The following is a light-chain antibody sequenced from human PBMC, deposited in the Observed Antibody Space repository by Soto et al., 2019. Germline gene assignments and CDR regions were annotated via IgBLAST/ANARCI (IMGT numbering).Light chain of an antibody. J-gene: IGLJ2*01. CDR1: SSAVAGYNY. V-gene: IGLV2-8*01. Sequence: QSALTQPPSASGSPGQSVTISCTGTSSAVAGYNYVSWYQQHPGKAPKLMIYEVNKRPSGVPDRFSGSKSGTTASLTVSGLHAEDEADYYCSSYTGSNDVVFGGGTKVTVL. CDR2: EVN. CDR3: SSYTGSNDVV.